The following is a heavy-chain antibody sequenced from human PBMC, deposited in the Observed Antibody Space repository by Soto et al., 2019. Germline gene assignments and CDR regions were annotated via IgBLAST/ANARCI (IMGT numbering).Heavy chain of an antibody. V-gene: IGHV1-3*01. CDR1: GYTXXSYA. CDR3: ARDVGATGD. D-gene: IGHD1-26*01. Sequence: QVXLXXXXXXVKXPGXSVXVXXKASGYTXXSYAMHWVRQAPGQRLEWMGWINAGNGNTKYSQKFQGRVTITRDTSASTAYMELSSLRSEDTAVYYCARDVGATGDWGQGTLVTVSS. J-gene: IGHJ4*02. CDR2: INAGNGNT.